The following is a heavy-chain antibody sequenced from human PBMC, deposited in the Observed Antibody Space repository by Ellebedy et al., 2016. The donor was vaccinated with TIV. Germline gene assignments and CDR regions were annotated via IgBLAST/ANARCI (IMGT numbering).Heavy chain of an antibody. V-gene: IGHV5-51*01. CDR3: ARRGTTGGYGMDV. CDR2: IYPGDSVI. J-gene: IGHJ6*02. Sequence: GESLKISCKGSGYSFTSYWIGWVRQRPGKGLAWMGRIYPGDSVIRYSPAFQSQVTISADKSISIVYLQWSSLKASDTAIYYCARRGTTGGYGMDVWGQGTTVTVSS. D-gene: IGHD1-1*01. CDR1: GYSFTSYW.